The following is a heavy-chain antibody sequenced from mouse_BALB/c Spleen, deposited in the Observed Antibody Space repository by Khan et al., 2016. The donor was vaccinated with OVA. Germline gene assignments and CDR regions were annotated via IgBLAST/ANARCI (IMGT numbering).Heavy chain of an antibody. V-gene: IGHV2-9*02. Sequence: VQLQESGPGLVAPSQSLSITCTVSGFSLTSYGVHWVRQPPGKGLEWMGVIWAGGSTNYNSALVSRLSISKANSKSQVFLKLNSLQTEDTAMYYCARVYDPGYAIDNWGQGTTVTVSS. CDR2: IWAGGST. D-gene: IGHD2-3*01. CDR1: GFSLTSYG. CDR3: ARVYDPGYAIDN. J-gene: IGHJ4*01.